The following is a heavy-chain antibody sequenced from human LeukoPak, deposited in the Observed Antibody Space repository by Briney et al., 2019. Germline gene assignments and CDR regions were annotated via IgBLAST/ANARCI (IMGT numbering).Heavy chain of an antibody. D-gene: IGHD1-26*01. Sequence: GGSLRLSCAASGFPFSTHWMSWVRQAPGKGPEWVANIKHDGTVTYYGDSVKGRFTISRDNAKNSLYLQMSSLRVEDTAMFYCAREIVGAHTEFDFWGQGTLVSVSS. J-gene: IGHJ4*02. CDR1: GFPFSTHW. CDR3: AREIVGAHTEFDF. CDR2: IKHDGTVT. V-gene: IGHV3-7*01.